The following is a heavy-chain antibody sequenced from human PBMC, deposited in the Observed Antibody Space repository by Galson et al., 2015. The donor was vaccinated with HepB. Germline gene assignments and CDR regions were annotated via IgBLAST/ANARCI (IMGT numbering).Heavy chain of an antibody. J-gene: IGHJ1*01. Sequence: SLRLSCAASGFTFSSYWMSWVRQAPGKGLEWVANIKQDGSEKYYVDSAKGRFTISRDNAKNSLYLQMNSLRAEDTAVYYCAREGCSSTSCYFPEYFQHRGQGTLVTVSS. D-gene: IGHD2-2*01. V-gene: IGHV3-7*03. CDR2: IKQDGSEK. CDR3: AREGCSSTSCYFPEYFQH. CDR1: GFTFSSYW.